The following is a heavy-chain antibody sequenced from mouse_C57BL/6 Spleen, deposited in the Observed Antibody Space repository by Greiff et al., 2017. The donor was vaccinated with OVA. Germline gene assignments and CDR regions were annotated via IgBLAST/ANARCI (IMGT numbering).Heavy chain of an antibody. CDR3: ARGGYLYYYAMDY. V-gene: IGHV5-17*01. J-gene: IGHJ4*01. Sequence: EVQVVESGGGLVKPGGSLKLSCAASGFTFSDYGMHWVRQAPEKGLEWVAYISSGSSTIYYADTVKGRFTIFRDNAKNTLFLQMTSLRSEDTAMYYCARGGYLYYYAMDYWGQGTSVTVSS. D-gene: IGHD2-2*01. CDR2: ISSGSSTI. CDR1: GFTFSDYG.